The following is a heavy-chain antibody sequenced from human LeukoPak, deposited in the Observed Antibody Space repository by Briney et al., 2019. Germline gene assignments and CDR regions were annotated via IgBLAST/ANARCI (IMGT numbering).Heavy chain of an antibody. Sequence: ASVKVSCKASGYTFTNYYIHWVRQAPGQGLEWMGWISAYNGNTNYAQKIQGRVTMTTDTSTSTAYMELRSLRSDDTAVYYCARDSPYGDYPYWGQGTLVTVSS. J-gene: IGHJ4*02. CDR2: ISAYNGNT. V-gene: IGHV1-18*04. CDR1: GYTFTNYY. D-gene: IGHD4-17*01. CDR3: ARDSPYGDYPY.